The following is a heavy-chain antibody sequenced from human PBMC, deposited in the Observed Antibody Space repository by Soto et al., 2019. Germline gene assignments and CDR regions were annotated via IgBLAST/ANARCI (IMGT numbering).Heavy chain of an antibody. CDR1: GYTFTSYY. J-gene: IGHJ4*02. V-gene: IGHV1-46*03. CDR3: ARATRGYSGYDSVNYFDY. Sequence: ASVKVSCKASGYTFTSYYMHWVRQAPGQGLEWMGIINPSGGSTSYAQKFQGRVTMTRDTSTSTVYMELSSLRSEDTAVYYCARATRGYSGYDSVNYFDYWGQGTLVTVSS. D-gene: IGHD5-12*01. CDR2: INPSGGST.